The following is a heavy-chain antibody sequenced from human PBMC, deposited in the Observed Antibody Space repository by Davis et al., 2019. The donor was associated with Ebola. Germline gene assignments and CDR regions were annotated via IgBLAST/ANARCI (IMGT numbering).Heavy chain of an antibody. V-gene: IGHV1-69*04. D-gene: IGHD2-21*02. J-gene: IGHJ6*04. Sequence: AASVKVSCKASGGTFSSYTISWVRQAPGQGLEWMGRIIPILGIASYAQKFQGRVTMTRDTSTSTVYMELSSLRSEDTAVYYCAREPIVVVTALYYYYGMDVWGKGTTVTVSS. CDR3: AREPIVVVTALYYYYGMDV. CDR2: IIPILGIA. CDR1: GGTFSSYT.